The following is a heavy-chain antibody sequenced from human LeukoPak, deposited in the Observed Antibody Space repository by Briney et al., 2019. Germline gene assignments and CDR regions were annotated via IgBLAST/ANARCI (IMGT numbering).Heavy chain of an antibody. Sequence: ASVKVSCKASGYSFTGYGVSWVRQAPGQGLEWMGWISPYTGNTDYVHDLRGRVTVTADTSTNTVYMELRSLRSDDTAVYHCTREAEDLPGAITFLYWGQGTLVTVSS. D-gene: IGHD2-2*01. CDR2: ISPYTGNT. CDR1: GYSFTGYG. J-gene: IGHJ4*02. CDR3: TREAEDLPGAITFLY. V-gene: IGHV1-18*01.